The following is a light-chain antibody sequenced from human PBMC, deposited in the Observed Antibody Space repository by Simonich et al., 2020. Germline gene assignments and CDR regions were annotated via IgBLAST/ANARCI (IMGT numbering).Light chain of an antibody. CDR3: QQSYSTPYT. CDR1: QSISSY. CDR2: AAS. Sequence: DIQMTPSPSSLSASVGDRVTITCRAGQSISSYLNWYQQKPGKAPKLLIYAASSLQSGVPSRFSGSGSGTDFTLTISSLQPEDFATYYCQQSYSTPYTFGQGTKLEIK. J-gene: IGKJ2*01. V-gene: IGKV1-39*01.